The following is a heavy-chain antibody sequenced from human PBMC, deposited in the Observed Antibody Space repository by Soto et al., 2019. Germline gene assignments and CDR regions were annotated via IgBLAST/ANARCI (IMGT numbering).Heavy chain of an antibody. CDR3: ARHLGDYYGSGSYSFWFDP. J-gene: IGHJ5*02. CDR2: IFHTGST. D-gene: IGHD3-10*01. Sequence: SETLSLTCTVFGGSITTIGYYWGFIRQPPGKGLEWIGSIFHTGSTYYNPSLKSRVTISVDTSKDQFSLNLSSVTAADTAVYYCARHLGDYYGSGSYSFWFDPWGPGTLVTVSS. CDR1: GGSITTIGYY. V-gene: IGHV4-39*01.